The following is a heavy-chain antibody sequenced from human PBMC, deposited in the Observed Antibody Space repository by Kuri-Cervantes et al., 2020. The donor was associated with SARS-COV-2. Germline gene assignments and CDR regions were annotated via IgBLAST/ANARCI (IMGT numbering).Heavy chain of an antibody. CDR3: ARAGGPPYYYYYMDV. CDR2: IGPSNTYI. CDR1: GFTFSSYW. Sequence: GESLKISCAASGFTFSSYWMSWVRQAPGKGLEWVSGIGPSNTYIYYADSVKGRFIISRDNAKNSLYLQMSSLRAEDTAVYYCARAGGPPYYYYYMDVWGKGTTVTVSS. V-gene: IGHV3-21*01. J-gene: IGHJ6*03. D-gene: IGHD1-26*01.